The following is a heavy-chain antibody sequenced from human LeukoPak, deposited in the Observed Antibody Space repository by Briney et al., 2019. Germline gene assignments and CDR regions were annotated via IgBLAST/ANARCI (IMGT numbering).Heavy chain of an antibody. D-gene: IGHD3-3*01. CDR3: ARIYYDSWSGYSWFDP. J-gene: IGHJ5*02. CDR2: IKHDGSEN. Sequence: PGGSLRLSCVASGLTLSSDWMTWVRQAPGKGLEWLASIKHDGSENYLVDSVKGRFTISRDNAQSSLFLQMNSLRVDDTAVYHCARIYYDSWSGYSWFDPWGQGILVTVSS. V-gene: IGHV3-7*01. CDR1: GLTLSSDW.